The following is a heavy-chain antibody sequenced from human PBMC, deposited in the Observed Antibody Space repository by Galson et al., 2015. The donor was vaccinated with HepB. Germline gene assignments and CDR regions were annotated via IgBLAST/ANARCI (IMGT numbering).Heavy chain of an antibody. J-gene: IGHJ4*02. CDR2: ISSSGSTI. Sequence: SLRLSCAASGFTFSSYEMNWVRQAPGKGLEWVSYISSSGSTIYYADSVKGRFTISRDNAKNSLYLQMNSLRAEDTAVYYCARSYYYDSSGCFDYWGQGTLVTVSS. V-gene: IGHV3-48*03. D-gene: IGHD3-22*01. CDR1: GFTFSSYE. CDR3: ARSYYYDSSGCFDY.